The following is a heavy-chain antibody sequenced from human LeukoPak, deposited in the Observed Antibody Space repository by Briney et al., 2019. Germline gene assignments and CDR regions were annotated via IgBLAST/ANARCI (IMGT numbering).Heavy chain of an antibody. D-gene: IGHD2-21*02. Sequence: GGSLRLSCAASGFTFSSYSMNWVRQAPGKGLEWVSYISSSSSTIYYADSVKGRFTISRDNAKNSLYLQMNSLRAEDTAVYYCARGPTAGLYYYYYYMDVWGKGTTVTVSS. V-gene: IGHV3-48*04. CDR3: ARGPTAGLYYYYYYMDV. CDR2: ISSSSSTI. CDR1: GFTFSSYS. J-gene: IGHJ6*03.